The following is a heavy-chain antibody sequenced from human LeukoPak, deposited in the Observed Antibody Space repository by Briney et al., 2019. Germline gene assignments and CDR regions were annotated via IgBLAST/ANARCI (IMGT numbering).Heavy chain of an antibody. Sequence: GGSLRLSCAASGFTFSSYAMHWVRQAPGKGLEWVAVISYDGSNKYYADSVKGRFTISRDNSKNTLYLQMNSLRAEDTAVYYCAREALGAFDIWGQGTMVTVSS. J-gene: IGHJ3*02. CDR1: GFTFSSYA. D-gene: IGHD1-26*01. V-gene: IGHV3-30-3*01. CDR2: ISYDGSNK. CDR3: AREALGAFDI.